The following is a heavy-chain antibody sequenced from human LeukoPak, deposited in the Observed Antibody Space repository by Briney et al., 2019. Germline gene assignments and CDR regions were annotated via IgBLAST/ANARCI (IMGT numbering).Heavy chain of an antibody. CDR1: GFTFSSFD. CDR3: ARGPPRGKYYYMDV. D-gene: IGHD1-1*01. Sequence: QAGGSLRLSCAASGFTFSSFDMHWVRQPTGQGLEWVSTIGTASDTYYPGSVEGRFILSRDNAKNSLYLQMNSLTAGDTAVYYCARGPPRGKYYYMDVWGKGTTVTVSS. J-gene: IGHJ6*03. CDR2: IGTASDT. V-gene: IGHV3-13*01.